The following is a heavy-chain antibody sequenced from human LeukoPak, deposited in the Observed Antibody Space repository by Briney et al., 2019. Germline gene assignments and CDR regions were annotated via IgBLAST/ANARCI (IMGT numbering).Heavy chain of an antibody. CDR2: IYHSGST. Sequence: SENLSRTCAVSGYCSSSGYYWGWIRQPPGKGLEWIGRIYHSGSTYYNPSLKSRVTISVDTSKNQFSLKLSSVTAAGTAVYYCARLWRSSTSCRDWGQGTLVTVSS. V-gene: IGHV4-38-2*01. CDR1: GYCSSSGYY. CDR3: ARLWRSSTSCRD. J-gene: IGHJ4*02. D-gene: IGHD2-2*01.